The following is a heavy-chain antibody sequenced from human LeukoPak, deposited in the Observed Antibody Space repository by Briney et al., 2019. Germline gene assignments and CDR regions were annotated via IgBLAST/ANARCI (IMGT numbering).Heavy chain of an antibody. Sequence: SETLSLTCVVSGGSVSGYYWGWIRQPPGRGLEWIGYVYYSGSTNYNPSFKSRITISVDTPRNQFSLQLSSVTAADTAVYYCARIHRYCSGGACYVLDNWGQGTLVAVSS. CDR1: GGSVSGYY. J-gene: IGHJ4*02. D-gene: IGHD2-15*01. V-gene: IGHV4-59*02. CDR2: VYYSGST. CDR3: ARIHRYCSGGACYVLDN.